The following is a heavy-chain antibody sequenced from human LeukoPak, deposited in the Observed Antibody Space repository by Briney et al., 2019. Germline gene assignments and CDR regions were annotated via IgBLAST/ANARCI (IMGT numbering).Heavy chain of an antibody. CDR2: IGTSSTTI. V-gene: IGHV3-48*01. CDR3: ARFAAGGSYYYYMDV. CDR1: GFTFRSYA. Sequence: PGGSLRLSCAASGFTFRSYAMSWVRQPPGKGLEWVSNIGTSSTTIYYADSVKGRFTNSRDNAKNSLYLQMNSLRADDTAVYYCARFAAGGSYYYYMDVWGKGTTVTVSS. J-gene: IGHJ6*03. D-gene: IGHD6-25*01.